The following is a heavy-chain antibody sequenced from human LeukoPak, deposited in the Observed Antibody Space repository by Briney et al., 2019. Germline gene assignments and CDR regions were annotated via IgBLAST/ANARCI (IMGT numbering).Heavy chain of an antibody. D-gene: IGHD5-18*01. CDR2: ISYDGSDK. Sequence: GGSLRLSCAASGFTFSSYGMHWVRQAPGKGLEWVAVISYDGSDKIYADSVKGRFTISRDNSKNTLYLQMNSLRAEDTAVYYCAKGGDSAMVTDYWGQGNLVTVSS. CDR1: GFTFSSYG. V-gene: IGHV3-30*18. CDR3: AKGGDSAMVTDY. J-gene: IGHJ4*02.